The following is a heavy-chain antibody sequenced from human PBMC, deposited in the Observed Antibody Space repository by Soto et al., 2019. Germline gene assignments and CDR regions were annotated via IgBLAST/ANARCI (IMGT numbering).Heavy chain of an antibody. CDR3: ARDRRITMVRGVIMGYYYYYGMDV. CDR1: GGSISSGGHY. Sequence: SETLSLTCTVSGGSISSGGHYWSWIRQHPGKGLEWIGYIYYSGSTYYNPSLKSRVTISVDTSKNQFSLKLSSVTAADTAVYYCARDRRITMVRGVIMGYYYYYGMDVWGQGTTVTVSS. J-gene: IGHJ6*02. CDR2: IYYSGST. D-gene: IGHD3-10*01. V-gene: IGHV4-31*03.